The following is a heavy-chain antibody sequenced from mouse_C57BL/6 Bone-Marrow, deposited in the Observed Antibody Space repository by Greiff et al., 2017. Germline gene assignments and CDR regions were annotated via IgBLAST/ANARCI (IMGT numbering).Heavy chain of an antibody. CDR3: ARHRYGSPGDY. CDR2: IWSDGST. CDR1: GFSLTSYG. D-gene: IGHD1-1*01. J-gene: IGHJ2*01. V-gene: IGHV2-6-1*01. Sequence: VQLQESGPGLVGPSQSLSFTCTVSGFSLTSYGVHWVRQPPGKGLEWLVVIWSDGSTTYNSALKSRLSISKDNSKSQVFLEMHSLQTDDTAKYYCARHRYGSPGDYWGQGTTLTVSS.